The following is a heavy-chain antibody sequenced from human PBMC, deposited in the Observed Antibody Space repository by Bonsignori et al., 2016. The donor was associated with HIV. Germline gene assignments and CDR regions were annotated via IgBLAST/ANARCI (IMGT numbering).Heavy chain of an antibody. V-gene: IGHV3-23*01. CDR3: AKALAGGRVTDY. CDR2: ISGGGTGT. CDR1: GFTFSDFA. J-gene: IGHJ4*02. Sequence: GGSLRLSCAASGFTFSDFAMNWVRQAPGKGLEWVSSISGGGTGTYYADSVRGRFTISRDNSKNTLFLQMNSLRTEDTAMYYCAKALAGGRVTDYWGQGTLVTVSS. D-gene: IGHD1-26*01.